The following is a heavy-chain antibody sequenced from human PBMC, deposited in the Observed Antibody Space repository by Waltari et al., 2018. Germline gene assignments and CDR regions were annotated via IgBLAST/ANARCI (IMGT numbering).Heavy chain of an antibody. CDR3: ARGGTPDGWFDP. V-gene: IGHV4-39*07. Sequence: QQQLHESGPGLVKPSETLSLTCTVSGDSISISSHYWDWIRQPPGKGLEWIGSIYYSGVTYYNPSLKSRVTMSVDTSKNQFSLKLNSVTAADTAVYFCARGGTPDGWFDPWGQGTLVTVSS. D-gene: IGHD2-15*01. CDR2: IYYSGVT. CDR1: GDSISISSHY. J-gene: IGHJ5*02.